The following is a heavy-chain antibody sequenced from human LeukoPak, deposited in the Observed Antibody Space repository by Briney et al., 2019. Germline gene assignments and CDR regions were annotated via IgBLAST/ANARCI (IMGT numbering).Heavy chain of an antibody. Sequence: GASVKVSCKTSGYTFTDYGMHWVRQAPGQRLEWMAWINAGNGDAKYSQKFQGRVTITRDTSASTAYMELSSLRSEDTGVYYCARVPLQDRNDYYYPHWGQGTVVTVSS. J-gene: IGHJ1*01. CDR3: ARVPLQDRNDYYYPH. D-gene: IGHD3-10*01. V-gene: IGHV1-3*01. CDR1: GYTFTDYG. CDR2: INAGNGDA.